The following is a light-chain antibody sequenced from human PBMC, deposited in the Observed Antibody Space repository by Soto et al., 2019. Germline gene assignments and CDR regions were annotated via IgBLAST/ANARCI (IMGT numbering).Light chain of an antibody. J-gene: IGLJ3*02. Sequence: QSALTQPASVSGSPGQSITISCSGTSSDVGSYNLVSWYQQYSGKAPKLIIYEGDKRPSGVSNRFSGSKSGNTASLTISGLQAADEADYYCCSYADSSTVFRGGTKLTVL. CDR1: SSDVGSYNL. CDR2: EGD. CDR3: CSYADSSTV. V-gene: IGLV2-23*01.